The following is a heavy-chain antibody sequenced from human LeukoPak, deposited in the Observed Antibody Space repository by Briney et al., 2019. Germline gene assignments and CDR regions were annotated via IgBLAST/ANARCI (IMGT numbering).Heavy chain of an antibody. CDR2: IYYSGST. Sequence: SETLSLTCTVSGGSISSSRDYWGWIRQPPGKGLEGIGSIYYSGSTYYNPSLKSRVAISVDTSKHQFSLKLSSVTAADTAVYYCARHVEIAVAGPIDYWGQGTLVTVSS. CDR1: GGSISSSRDY. J-gene: IGHJ4*02. D-gene: IGHD6-19*01. CDR3: ARHVEIAVAGPIDY. V-gene: IGHV4-39*01.